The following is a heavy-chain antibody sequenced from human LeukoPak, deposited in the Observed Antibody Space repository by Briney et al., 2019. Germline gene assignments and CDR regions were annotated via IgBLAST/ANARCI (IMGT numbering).Heavy chain of an antibody. CDR2: ISGGGGST. Sequence: GGSLRLSCTASAFTFNSYSMSWVRQAPGKGLEWVSAISGGGGSTYYEDFVKGRFAISRDHSKNTLYLQMNSLRAEDTAVYYCAKSYYDFWSGYIFDYWGQGTLVTVSS. J-gene: IGHJ4*02. CDR3: AKSYYDFWSGYIFDY. V-gene: IGHV3-23*01. CDR1: AFTFNSYS. D-gene: IGHD3-3*01.